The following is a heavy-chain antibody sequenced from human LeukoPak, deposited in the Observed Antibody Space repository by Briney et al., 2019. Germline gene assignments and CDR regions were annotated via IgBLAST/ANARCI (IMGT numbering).Heavy chain of an antibody. V-gene: IGHV4-61*09. Sequence: PSETLSLTXTVSGDSISIGSYYWSWLRQPAGKGLEWIGHMNTTGSTKYNPSLKSRVTISVDTSNNQFSLKVSSVTAVDTAVYYCARDWDYWGQGTLVTVSS. CDR3: ARDWDY. CDR1: GDSISIGSYY. J-gene: IGHJ4*02. CDR2: MNTTGST.